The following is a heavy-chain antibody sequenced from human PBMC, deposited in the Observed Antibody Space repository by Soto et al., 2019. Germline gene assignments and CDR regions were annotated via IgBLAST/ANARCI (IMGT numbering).Heavy chain of an antibody. CDR2: IHYSGNT. V-gene: IGHV4-31*03. CDR3: PRGPGDCSSTSFWSESISYFFDY. Sequence: SETLSLTCSVSVDSISGGIYYWSWVRQHPVKGLEWIGYIHYSGNTYYNPSLESRVTILIDTSKNQFSLDLTSVTAADTAVYYWPRGPGDCSSTSFWSESISYFFDYWGQGHLGTV. J-gene: IGHJ4*02. CDR1: VDSISGGIYY. D-gene: IGHD2-2*01.